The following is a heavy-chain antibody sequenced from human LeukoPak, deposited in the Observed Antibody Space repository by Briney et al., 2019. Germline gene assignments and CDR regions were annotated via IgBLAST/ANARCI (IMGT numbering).Heavy chain of an antibody. J-gene: IGHJ3*02. Sequence: GGSLRLSCAASGFTFSSYSMNWVRQAPGKGLEWVSSISSSSSYIYYADSVKGRFTISRDNAKNSLYLQMNSLRAEDTAVYYCARGLSVGSLGGVYAFDIWGQGTMVTVSS. V-gene: IGHV3-21*01. D-gene: IGHD2-15*01. CDR1: GFTFSSYS. CDR3: ARGLSVGSLGGVYAFDI. CDR2: ISSSSSYI.